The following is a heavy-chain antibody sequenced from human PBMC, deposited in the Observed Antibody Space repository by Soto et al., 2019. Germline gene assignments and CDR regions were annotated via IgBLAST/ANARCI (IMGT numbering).Heavy chain of an antibody. CDR3: ARGSYDFWSGYYTFYYYYGMDV. CDR1: GYTFTSYD. J-gene: IGHJ6*02. CDR2: MNPNSGNT. Sequence: ASVKVSCKASGYTFTSYDINWVRQATGQGLEWMGWMNPNSGNTGYAQKFQGRVTMTRNTSISTAYMELSSLRSEDTAVYYCARGSYDFWSGYYTFYYYYGMDVWGQGTTVTVSS. D-gene: IGHD3-3*01. V-gene: IGHV1-8*01.